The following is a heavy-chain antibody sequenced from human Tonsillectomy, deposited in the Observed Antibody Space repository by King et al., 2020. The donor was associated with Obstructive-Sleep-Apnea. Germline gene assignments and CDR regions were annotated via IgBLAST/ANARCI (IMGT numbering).Heavy chain of an antibody. Sequence: VQLVESGGGLVKPGGSLRLSCAASGFIFSDYYMSWIRQAPGKGLEWVSYIRRSGNSIYYADSVKGRFTISRDNAKNSLYLQMNSLRAEDTAVYFCARTSAAAGMNDFWGQGTLVTVSS. V-gene: IGHV3-11*01. D-gene: IGHD6-13*01. J-gene: IGHJ4*02. CDR3: ARTSAAAGMNDF. CDR2: IRRSGNSI. CDR1: GFIFSDYY.